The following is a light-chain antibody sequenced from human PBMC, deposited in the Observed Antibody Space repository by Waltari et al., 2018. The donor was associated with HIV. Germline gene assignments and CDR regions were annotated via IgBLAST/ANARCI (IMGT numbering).Light chain of an antibody. J-gene: IGLJ2*01. Sequence: VGGYNFVSWYQQHPGKAPKLMIYDVSKRPSGVPDRFSGSKSGNTASLTISGLQAEDETDYYCCSYAGNYRVFGGGTKLTVL. V-gene: IGLV2-11*03. CDR2: DVS. CDR1: VGGYNF. CDR3: CSYAGNYRV.